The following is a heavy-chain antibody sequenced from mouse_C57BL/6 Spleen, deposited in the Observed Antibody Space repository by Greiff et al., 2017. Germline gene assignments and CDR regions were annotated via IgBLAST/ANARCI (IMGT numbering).Heavy chain of an antibody. CDR3: ARGGDYGSSYWYFDV. CDR2: IDPSDSYT. CDR1: GYTFTSYW. J-gene: IGHJ1*03. V-gene: IGHV1-50*01. D-gene: IGHD1-1*01. Sequence: VQLQQPGAELVKPGASVKLSCKASGYTFTSYWMQWVKQRPGQGLEWIGEIDPSDSYTNYNQKFKGKATLTVDTSSSTAYMQLSSLTSEDSAVYYCARGGDYGSSYWYFDVWGTGTTVTVSS.